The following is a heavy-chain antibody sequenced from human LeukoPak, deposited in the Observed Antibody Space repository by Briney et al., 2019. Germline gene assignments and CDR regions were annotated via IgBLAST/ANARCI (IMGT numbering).Heavy chain of an antibody. Sequence: PGGSLRLSCAASGFIFSSYGMHWVRRAPGKGLEWVAFIRYDGSNTYYADSVKGRFTISRDNSKNTLYLQMSSLRAEDTAVYYCAKGDRALYYGFSSFDYWGQGTLVTVSS. CDR1: GFIFSSYG. CDR2: IRYDGSNT. D-gene: IGHD3-10*01. CDR3: AKGDRALYYGFSSFDY. V-gene: IGHV3-30*02. J-gene: IGHJ4*02.